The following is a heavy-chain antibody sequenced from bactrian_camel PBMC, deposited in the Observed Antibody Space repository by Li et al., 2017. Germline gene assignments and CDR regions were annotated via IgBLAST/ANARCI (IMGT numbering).Heavy chain of an antibody. CDR3: AAARTLTDWARRPTY. CDR1: GFSVSNYD. Sequence: VQLVESGGGSVQPGGSLRLSCEDSGFSVSNYDMNWVRQGPGKGLEWVSGISSGGGSTYYADSVKGRFTISRDNAKTTVFLQMNSLKPEDTAMYYCAAARTLTDWARRPTYRGQGTQVTVS. CDR2: ISSGGGST. D-gene: IGHD5*01. V-gene: IGHV3S40*01. J-gene: IGHJ4*01.